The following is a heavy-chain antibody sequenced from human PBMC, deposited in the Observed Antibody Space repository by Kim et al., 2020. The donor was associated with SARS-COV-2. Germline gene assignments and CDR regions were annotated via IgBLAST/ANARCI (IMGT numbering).Heavy chain of an antibody. CDR2: T. V-gene: IGHV3-53*01. D-gene: IGHD3-3*01. J-gene: IGHJ4*02. CDR3: ARGTTIFGVV. Sequence: TYYADSVKGRFTNSRDNSKNTLYLQMNSLRAEDTAVYDCARGTTIFGVVWGQGTLVTVSS.